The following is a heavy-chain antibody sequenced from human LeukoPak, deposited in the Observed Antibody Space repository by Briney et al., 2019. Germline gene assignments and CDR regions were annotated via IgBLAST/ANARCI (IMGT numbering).Heavy chain of an antibody. D-gene: IGHD6-13*01. Sequence: GGSLRLSCAASGFTVSSNYMSWVRQAPGKGLEWVSVIYSGGSTYYADSVKGRFTISRDNSKNTLYLQMSSLRAEDTAVYYCAIMGEGGIAAAAKEDYWGQGTLVTVSS. CDR3: AIMGEGGIAAAAKEDY. CDR2: IYSGGST. V-gene: IGHV3-66*01. J-gene: IGHJ4*02. CDR1: GFTVSSNY.